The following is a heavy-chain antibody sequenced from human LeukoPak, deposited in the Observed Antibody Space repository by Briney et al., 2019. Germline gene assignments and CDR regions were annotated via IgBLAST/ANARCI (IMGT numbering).Heavy chain of an antibody. CDR3: AKAAEPHYNDGGGYVNY. Sequence: HPGGSLRLPCAASGFTFNSYAMSWVRQAPGKGREWFPGISGSGGSTYYVGSVKGRFTISRDNSKNTLYLQMNSLRAEDTAVYYCAKAAEPHYNDGGGYVNYWGQGTLVTVSS. J-gene: IGHJ4*02. D-gene: IGHD3-22*01. CDR1: GFTFNSYA. CDR2: ISGSGGST. V-gene: IGHV3-23*01.